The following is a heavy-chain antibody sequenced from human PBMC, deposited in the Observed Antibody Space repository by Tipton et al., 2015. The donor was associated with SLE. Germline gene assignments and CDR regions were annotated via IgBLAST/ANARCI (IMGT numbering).Heavy chain of an antibody. CDR3: ARTGIYYFDY. J-gene: IGHJ4*02. CDR1: GGSISSYY. D-gene: IGHD1-1*01. CDR2: IYYSGST. Sequence: LRLSCTVSGGSISSYYWSWIRQPPGKGLEWIGYIYYSGSTNYNPSLKSRVTISVDTSKNQFSLKLSSVTAADTAVYYCARTGIYYFDYWGQGTLVTVSS. V-gene: IGHV4-59*01.